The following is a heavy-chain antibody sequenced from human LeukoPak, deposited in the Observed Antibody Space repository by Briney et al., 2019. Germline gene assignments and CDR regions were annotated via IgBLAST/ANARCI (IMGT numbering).Heavy chain of an antibody. V-gene: IGHV4-59*08. CDR2: IYYTGSS. Sequence: SETLSLTCTVSGGSISSYYWSWIRQPPGKGLEWLGYIYYTGSSNYNPSLKSRVTMSLDTSTNQFSLRLSSVTAADTAVYYCARRYTNSWFFDYWGQGALVTVSS. CDR3: ARRYTNSWFFDY. J-gene: IGHJ4*02. D-gene: IGHD2-2*02. CDR1: GGSISSYY.